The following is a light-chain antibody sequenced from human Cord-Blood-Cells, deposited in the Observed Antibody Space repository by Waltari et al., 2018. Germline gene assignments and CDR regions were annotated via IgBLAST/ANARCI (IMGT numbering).Light chain of an antibody. CDR2: DVS. V-gene: IGLV2-14*01. CDR3: SSYTSSSTKV. J-gene: IGLJ3*02. CDR1: SSDVGGYNY. Sequence: QSALTQPASVSGSPGQSITISCTGTSSDVGGYNYVSWYQQHPGKAPKLMIYDVSKRPSGVSNRFSGSKSGNTASLTISGLQAEDEAEYYCSSYTSSSTKVFGGGTKLTVL.